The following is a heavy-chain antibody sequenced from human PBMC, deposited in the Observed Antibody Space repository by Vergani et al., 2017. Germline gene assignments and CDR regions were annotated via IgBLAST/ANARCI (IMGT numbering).Heavy chain of an antibody. D-gene: IGHD2-2*01. CDR1: GYTFTDYF. CDR3: ARVGTSSNRDYFDY. CDR2: INPNSGGT. Sequence: VKMVKEGAEVKKPGASVKVSCKASGYTFTDYFMHWVRQAPGQGLEWMGWINPNSGGTNYAQKFQGRVTMTRDTSISTAYMELSNLRSDDTAVYYCARVGTSSNRDYFDYWGQGTLVTVSS. V-gene: IGHV1-2*02. J-gene: IGHJ4*02.